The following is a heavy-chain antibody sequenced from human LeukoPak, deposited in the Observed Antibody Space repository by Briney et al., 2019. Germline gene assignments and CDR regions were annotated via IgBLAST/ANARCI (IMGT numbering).Heavy chain of an antibody. Sequence: ASVMVSCKASGYTFTGYYMHWVRQAPGQGLEWMGWINPNSGGTNYAQKFQGRVTMTRDTAISTAYMELSRLRSDDTAVYYCARDAGDSSSWYKRYYYYGMDLWAQETTVSVSS. J-gene: IGHJ6*02. V-gene: IGHV1-2*02. CDR3: ARDAGDSSSWYKRYYYYGMDL. D-gene: IGHD6-13*01. CDR1: GYTFTGYY. CDR2: INPNSGGT.